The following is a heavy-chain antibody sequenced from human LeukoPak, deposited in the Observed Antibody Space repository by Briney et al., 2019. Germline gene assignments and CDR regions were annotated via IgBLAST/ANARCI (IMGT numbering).Heavy chain of an antibody. CDR3: ARAQYYYDSSGYYYPYYFDY. CDR2: IYYSGST. Sequence: PSQTLSLTCTVSGGSISSGDYYWSWIRQPPGKGLEWIGFIYYSGSTYYNPSLKSRVTISVDTSQNHFSLKLSSMTAADTAVYYCARAQYYYDSSGYYYPYYFDYWGQGTLATVSS. CDR1: GGSISSGDYY. D-gene: IGHD3-22*01. V-gene: IGHV4-30-4*01. J-gene: IGHJ4*02.